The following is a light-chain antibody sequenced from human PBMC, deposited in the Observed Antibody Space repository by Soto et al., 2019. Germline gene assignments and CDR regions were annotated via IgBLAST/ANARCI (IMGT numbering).Light chain of an antibody. CDR2: RAS. Sequence: DIQMTQSPSTLSASVGDRFTITCMASQNISTWLAWYQQKPGKAPKLLISRASSLDSGVPSRFSGSGSGSGTQFTLTISSLQPDDFATYFCQQYDSYVWTFGQGTKVDIK. CDR1: QNISTW. J-gene: IGKJ1*01. V-gene: IGKV1-5*03. CDR3: QQYDSYVWT.